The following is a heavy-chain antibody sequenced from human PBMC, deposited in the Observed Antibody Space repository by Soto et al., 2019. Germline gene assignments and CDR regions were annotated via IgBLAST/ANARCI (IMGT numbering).Heavy chain of an antibody. Sequence: SETLSLTCTVSGGSISSHYWSWIRQPPGKGLEWIGYIYYSGSTNYNPSLKSRVTISVDTSKNQFSLKLSSVTAADTAVYYCASQSPIVATPLGDAFDISGQGTMVTVSS. J-gene: IGHJ3*02. V-gene: IGHV4-59*08. CDR1: GGSISSHY. CDR3: ASQSPIVATPLGDAFDI. D-gene: IGHD5-12*01. CDR2: IYYSGST.